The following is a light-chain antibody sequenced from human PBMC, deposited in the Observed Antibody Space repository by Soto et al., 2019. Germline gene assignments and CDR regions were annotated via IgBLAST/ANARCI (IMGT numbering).Light chain of an antibody. V-gene: IGKV3-11*01. J-gene: IGKJ5*01. CDR3: QQRNVWPPIT. CDR1: QSIHTS. CDR2: DST. Sequence: EVVMPQSPATLSVSPGERATLSCSASQSIHTSLAWYQQKSGKPPRLVIYDSTLRANGVPDRFGGSRSGTEFTLTINSLEPEDFAVYYCQQRNVWPPITFGQGTRXXIK.